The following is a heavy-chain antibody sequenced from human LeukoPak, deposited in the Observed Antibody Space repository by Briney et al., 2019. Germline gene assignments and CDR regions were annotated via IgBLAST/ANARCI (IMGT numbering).Heavy chain of an antibody. J-gene: IGHJ4*02. V-gene: IGHV4-39*01. CDR1: GGSIRNSSFY. D-gene: IGHD5-24*01. Sequence: SETLSLTCAVSGGSIRNSSFYWGWIRQPPGKGLEWIASIYNSGTTYYNPSLKMRITILVDTSKNPVSLTLRYVTAADTAVYYCARHAVEGTWLQFYYFNFWGQGSLVTVSS. CDR2: IYNSGTT. CDR3: ARHAVEGTWLQFYYFNF.